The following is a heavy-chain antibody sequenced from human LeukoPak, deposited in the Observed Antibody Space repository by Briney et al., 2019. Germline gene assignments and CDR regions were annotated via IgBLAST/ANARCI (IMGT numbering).Heavy chain of an antibody. V-gene: IGHV3-30*02. CDR1: GFTFSSYG. J-gene: IGHJ4*02. Sequence: PGGSLRLSCAASGFTFSSYGMHWVRQAPGKGLEWVAFIRYDGSNKYYADSVKGRFTISRDNSKNTLYLQMNSLRAEDTAAYYCAKDLYRVGAPPYYFDYWGQGTLVTVSS. CDR2: IRYDGSNK. D-gene: IGHD1-26*01. CDR3: AKDLYRVGAPPYYFDY.